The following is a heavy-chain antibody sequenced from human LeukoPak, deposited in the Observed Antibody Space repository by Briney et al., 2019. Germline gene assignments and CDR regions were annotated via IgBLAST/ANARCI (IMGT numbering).Heavy chain of an antibody. J-gene: IGHJ4*02. D-gene: IGHD1-26*01. V-gene: IGHV3-11*01. CDR2: ISSSGSTI. CDR3: AKSPWELPGYVDY. Sequence: GGSLRLSCAASGFTFSDYYMSWIRQAPGKGLEWVSYISSSGSTIYYADSVKGRFTISRDNSKNTLYLQMNSLRAEDTAVYYCAKSPWELPGYVDYWGQGTLVTVSS. CDR1: GFTFSDYY.